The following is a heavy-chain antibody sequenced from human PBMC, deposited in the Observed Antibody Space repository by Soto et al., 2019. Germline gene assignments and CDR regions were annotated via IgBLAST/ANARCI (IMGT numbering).Heavy chain of an antibody. D-gene: IGHD6-6*01. CDR1: GFTFDDYA. V-gene: IGHV3-9*01. J-gene: IGHJ6*02. CDR2: ISWNSGSI. Sequence: GGSLRLSCAASGFTFDDYAMHWVRQAPGKGLEWVSGISWNSGSIGYADSVKGRFTISRDNAKNSLYLQMNSLRAEDTALYYCAKDIRYSSSSGRGYYYYGMDVWGQGTTVTVS. CDR3: AKDIRYSSSSGRGYYYYGMDV.